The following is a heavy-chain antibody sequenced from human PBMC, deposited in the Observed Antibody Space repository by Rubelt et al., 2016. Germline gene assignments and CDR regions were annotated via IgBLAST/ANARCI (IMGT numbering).Heavy chain of an antibody. CDR1: GFTFNSYA. CDR3: AKGVVPCSSTTCYTLSAFDI. CDR2: ISSSESNT. J-gene: IGHJ3*02. D-gene: IGHD2-2*02. V-gene: IGHV3-23*01. Sequence: GGGLVQPGGSLRLSCAASGFTFNSYAMTWVRQAPWKGLQWVSGISSSESNTYCAASVKDRFTISRDNTKNTLFLHMNRLRAEDTAVDYCAKGVVPCSSTTCYTLSAFDIWGQGTMVTVSS.